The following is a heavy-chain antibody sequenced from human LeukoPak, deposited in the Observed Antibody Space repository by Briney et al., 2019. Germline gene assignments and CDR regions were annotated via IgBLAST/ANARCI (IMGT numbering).Heavy chain of an antibody. CDR2: ISSSSSYI. Sequence: GGSLRLSCAASGFTFSSYSMNWVRQAPGKGLEWVSSISSSSSYIYYADSVKGRFTISRDNAKNSLYLQMNSLRAEDTAVYYCARSWLPYGSGSSWFDPWGQGTLVTASS. CDR1: GFTFSSYS. CDR3: ARSWLPYGSGSSWFDP. J-gene: IGHJ5*02. V-gene: IGHV3-21*01. D-gene: IGHD3-10*01.